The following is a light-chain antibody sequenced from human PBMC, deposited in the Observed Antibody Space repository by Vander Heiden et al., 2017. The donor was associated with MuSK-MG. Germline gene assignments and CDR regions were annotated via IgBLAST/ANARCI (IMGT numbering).Light chain of an antibody. CDR3: QQYDNLPYT. V-gene: IGKV1-33*01. Sequence: DIQMTQSPSSLSASVGDRVTITCQASQDIYSYLDWYQQKPGKAPRLLIYGASNLETGVPSRFSGSGSGTDFTFTISSLQPEDIASYYCQQYDNLPYTFGQGTKVEIK. CDR1: QDIYSY. J-gene: IGKJ2*01. CDR2: GAS.